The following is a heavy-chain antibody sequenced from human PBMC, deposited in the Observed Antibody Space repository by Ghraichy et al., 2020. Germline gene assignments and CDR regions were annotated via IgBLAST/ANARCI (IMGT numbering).Heavy chain of an antibody. CDR3: ARGRMVQGEKPPYYYYGMDV. V-gene: IGHV3-33*01. Sequence: GGSLRLSCAASGFTFSSYGMHWVRQAPGKGLEWVAVIWYDGSNKYYADSVKGRFTISRDNSKNTLYLQMNSLRAEDTAVYYWARGRMVQGEKPPYYYYGMDVWGQGTTVTVSS. CDR2: IWYDGSNK. CDR1: GFTFSSYG. J-gene: IGHJ6*02. D-gene: IGHD3-10*01.